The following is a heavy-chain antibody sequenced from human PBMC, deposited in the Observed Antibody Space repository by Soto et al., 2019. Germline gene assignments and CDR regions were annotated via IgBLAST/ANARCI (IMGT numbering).Heavy chain of an antibody. V-gene: IGHV4-34*01. J-gene: IGHJ5*02. CDR2: INHTRGT. D-gene: IGHD3-3*01. Sequence: SETLSLTCAVYGGSVNGYYWNWIRQPPGKGLEWIGEINHTRGTHYNPSLKSRVTMSVDTSKNQFSLRLSSVTAADTAIYYCATRITVFGLLIPPFDPWGQGTQVTVSS. CDR3: ATRITVFGLLIPPFDP. CDR1: GGSVNGYY.